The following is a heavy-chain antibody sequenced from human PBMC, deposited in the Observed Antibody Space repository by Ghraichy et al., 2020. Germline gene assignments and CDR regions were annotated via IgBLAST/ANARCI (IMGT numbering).Heavy chain of an antibody. CDR2: IWYDGSNK. Sequence: GGSLRLSCAASGFTFSSYGMHWVRQAPGKGLEWVAVIWYDGSNKYYADSVKGRFTISRDNSKNTLYLQMNSLRAEDTAVYYCAREYGDYKYGYYMDVWGKGTTVTVSS. CDR1: GFTFSSYG. V-gene: IGHV3-33*01. CDR3: AREYGDYKYGYYMDV. J-gene: IGHJ6*03. D-gene: IGHD4-17*01.